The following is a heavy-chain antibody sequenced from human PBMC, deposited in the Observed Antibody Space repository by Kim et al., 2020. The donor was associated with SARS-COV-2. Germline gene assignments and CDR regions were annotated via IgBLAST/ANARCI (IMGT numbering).Heavy chain of an antibody. D-gene: IGHD5-18*01. J-gene: IGHJ4*02. CDR3: TTDGIQLWYGGGAAHFDY. Sequence: GGSLRLSCAASGFTFSNSWMSWVRQAPGKGLEWVGRIKSKTDGGTTDYAAPVKGRFTISRDDSKNTLYLQMNSLKTEDTAVYYCTTDGIQLWYGGGAAHFDYWGQGTLVTVSS. CDR2: IKSKTDGGTT. V-gene: IGHV3-15*01. CDR1: GFTFSNSW.